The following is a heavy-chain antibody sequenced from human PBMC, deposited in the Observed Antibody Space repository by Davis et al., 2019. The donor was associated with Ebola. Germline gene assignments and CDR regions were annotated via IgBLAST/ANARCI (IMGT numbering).Heavy chain of an antibody. D-gene: IGHD4-17*01. CDR1: GYTFTRYW. CDR3: ARHSNYYGARDKIDS. CDR2: IYPGDSNV. V-gene: IGHV5-51*01. Sequence: GESLKISCEGFGYTFTRYWIGWVRQMPGKGLEWLGIIYPGDSNVKYSPSFEGQVTISVDKSISTAYLQWSSLRASDTAIYYCARHSNYYGARDKIDSWGQGTLVTVSS. J-gene: IGHJ4*02.